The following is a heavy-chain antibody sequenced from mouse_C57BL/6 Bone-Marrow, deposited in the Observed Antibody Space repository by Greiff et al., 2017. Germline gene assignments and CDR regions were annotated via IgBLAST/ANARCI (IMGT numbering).Heavy chain of an antibody. CDR2: IYPGDGDT. CDR1: GYAFSSSW. Sequence: QVQLQQSGPELVKPGASVKISCKASGYAFSSSWMNWVKQRPGKGLEWIGRIYPGDGDTNYNGKFKGKATLTADKSSSTAYMQLSSLTSEDSAVYFCAPYDGYFDFDYWGQGTTLTVSS. CDR3: APYDGYFDFDY. J-gene: IGHJ2*01. V-gene: IGHV1-82*01. D-gene: IGHD2-3*01.